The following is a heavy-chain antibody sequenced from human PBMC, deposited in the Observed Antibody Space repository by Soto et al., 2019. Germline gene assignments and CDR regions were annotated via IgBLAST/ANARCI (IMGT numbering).Heavy chain of an antibody. CDR1: GFTFSSYA. V-gene: IGHV3-23*01. J-gene: IGHJ4*02. Sequence: EVQLLESGGGLVQPGGSLRLSCAASGFTFSSYAMNWVRQAPGKGLEWVSAISGSGGSTYYADSVKGRFTISRDNSKNPLYLQMNSLRAEDTAVYFCAKETRGGGTFDYWGQGTLVTVSS. CDR3: AKETRGGGTFDY. D-gene: IGHD1-7*01. CDR2: ISGSGGST.